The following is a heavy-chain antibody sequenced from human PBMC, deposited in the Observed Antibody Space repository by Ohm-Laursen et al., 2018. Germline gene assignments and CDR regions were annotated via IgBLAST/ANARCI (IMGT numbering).Heavy chain of an antibody. V-gene: IGHV3-7*01. D-gene: IGHD2/OR15-2a*01. CDR3: SWDYLSV. J-gene: IGHJ3*01. CDR1: GFSFSSYW. Sequence: SLRLSCAVSGFSFSSYWMAWVRQTPGKGLEWVDNINRDGGSESYVDSVQGRFTISRDNAKNLLYLQMNNLRAEDTAMYYCSWDYLSVWGQGTLVTVSS. CDR2: INRDGGSE.